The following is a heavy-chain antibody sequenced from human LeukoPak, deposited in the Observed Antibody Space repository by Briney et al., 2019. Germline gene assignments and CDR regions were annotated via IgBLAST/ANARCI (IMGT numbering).Heavy chain of an antibody. J-gene: IGHJ4*02. Sequence: PSETLSLTCTLSGGSISSYYWSCIRQPPGKGLEWIGSIHYSGRTSFNPSLERRVTISLDPSKSQFSLKLTSVTAAETAVFFCARDRFGKLDYWGQGAPVTV. CDR3: ARDRFGKLDY. D-gene: IGHD3-10*01. CDR1: GGSISSYY. CDR2: IHYSGRT. V-gene: IGHV4-59*01.